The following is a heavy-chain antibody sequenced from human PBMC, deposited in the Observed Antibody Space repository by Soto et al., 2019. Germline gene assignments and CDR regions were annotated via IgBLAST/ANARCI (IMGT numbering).Heavy chain of an antibody. CDR3: ARRGPGTYFDY. CDR1: GFTFSSYA. D-gene: IGHD6-13*01. V-gene: IGHV3-23*01. CDR2: VSGSGGST. Sequence: PGGSLRLSCAASGFTFSSYAMRWVRQAPGKGLEWVSAVSGSGGSTYYADSVKGRFTISRDNSKNTLYLQMNSLRAVDTVVYYCARRGPGTYFDYWGQGTLVTVSS. J-gene: IGHJ4*02.